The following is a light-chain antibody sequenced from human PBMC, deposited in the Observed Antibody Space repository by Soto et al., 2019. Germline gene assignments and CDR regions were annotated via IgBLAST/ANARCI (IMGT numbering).Light chain of an antibody. CDR3: QQRSNWPPMYT. Sequence: EIVLTQSPATLSLSPGERATLSCRAIQGVRSYLAWYQQKPGQAPRLLIYDASNRATGIPARFSGSGSGTDFTLTISSLEPEDFAVYYCQQRSNWPPMYTFGQGTKLEIK. V-gene: IGKV3-11*01. CDR2: DAS. J-gene: IGKJ2*01. CDR1: QGVRSY.